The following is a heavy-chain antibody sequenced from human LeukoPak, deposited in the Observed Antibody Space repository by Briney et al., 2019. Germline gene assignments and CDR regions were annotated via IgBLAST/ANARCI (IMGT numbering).Heavy chain of an antibody. Sequence: PGGSLRLSCAASGFTFSNSWMSWVRQAPGKGLEWVVTIKPDGSAQYYVDSVKGRFTISRDNAKNSLFLQINSLRAEDTAVYYCARGAWYKFDYWGQGTLVTVSS. CDR1: GFTFSNSW. CDR2: IKPDGSAQ. V-gene: IGHV3-7*04. CDR3: ARGAWYKFDY. J-gene: IGHJ4*02. D-gene: IGHD1-1*01.